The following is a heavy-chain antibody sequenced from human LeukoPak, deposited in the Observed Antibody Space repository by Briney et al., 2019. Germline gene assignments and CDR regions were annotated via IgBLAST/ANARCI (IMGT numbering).Heavy chain of an antibody. D-gene: IGHD3-16*01. J-gene: IGHJ5*02. V-gene: IGHV1-2*07. CDR3: ARASFWESPINWFDP. CDR2: INPKNGGA. Sequence: ASVKVSCKTSGYTFIGYYMHWVRQAPGQGLEWMGWINPKNGGANYAPSFQGRVTMTRDRSISTVYMDLTRLTSDDTAVYYCARASFWESPINWFDPWGQGTLVTVSS. CDR1: GYTFIGYY.